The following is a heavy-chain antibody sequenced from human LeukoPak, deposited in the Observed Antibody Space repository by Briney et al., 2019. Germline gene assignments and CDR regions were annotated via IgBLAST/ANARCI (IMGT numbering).Heavy chain of an antibody. Sequence: AGGSLRLSCAASGFTFSSYAMHWVRQAPGKGLEWVAVISYDGSNKYYADSVKGRFTISRDNSKNTLYLQMNSLRAEDTAVYYCARSPGPLDYWGQGTLVTVSS. CDR2: ISYDGSNK. J-gene: IGHJ4*02. CDR1: GFTFSSYA. CDR3: ARSPGPLDY. D-gene: IGHD7-27*01. V-gene: IGHV3-30-3*01.